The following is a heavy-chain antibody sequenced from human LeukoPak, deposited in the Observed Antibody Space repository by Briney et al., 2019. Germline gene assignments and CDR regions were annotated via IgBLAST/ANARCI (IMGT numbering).Heavy chain of an antibody. V-gene: IGHV4-59*01. CDR2: IYDSGST. Sequence: PSETPSLTCTVSGGSISNYYWSWIRQPPGKGLEWIGYIYDSGSTNYNPSLRSRVTISVDTSKNQFSLKMDSVTAADTAVYYCARRFDYWGQGTLVTVSS. J-gene: IGHJ4*02. CDR1: GGSISNYY. CDR3: ARRFDY.